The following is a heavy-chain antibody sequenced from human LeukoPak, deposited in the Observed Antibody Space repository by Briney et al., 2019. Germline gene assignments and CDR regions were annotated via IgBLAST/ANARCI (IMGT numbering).Heavy chain of an antibody. CDR3: ARVIYGVSSSYYFDY. V-gene: IGHV4-34*01. CDR2: INHSGST. J-gene: IGHJ4*02. D-gene: IGHD4-17*01. Sequence: SETLSLTCAVYGGSFSGYYWSWIRQPPGKGLEWIGEINHSGSTNHNPSLKSRVTISVDTSKNQFSLKLSSVTAADTAVYYCARVIYGVSSSYYFDYWGQGTLVTVSS. CDR1: GGSFSGYY.